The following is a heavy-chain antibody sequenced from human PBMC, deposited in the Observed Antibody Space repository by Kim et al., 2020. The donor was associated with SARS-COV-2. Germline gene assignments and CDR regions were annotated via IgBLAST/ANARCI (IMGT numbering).Heavy chain of an antibody. D-gene: IGHD5-12*01. V-gene: IGHV4-39*07. CDR3: AIWGRRWLQFEQWAPIDY. CDR2: IYYSGST. J-gene: IGHJ4*02. Sequence: SETLSLTCTVSGGSISSSSYYWGWIRQPPGKGLEWIGSIYYSGSTYYNPSLKSRVTISVDTSKNQFSLKLSSVTAADTAVYYCAIWGRRWLQFEQWAPIDYWGQGTLVTVSS. CDR1: GGSISSSSYY.